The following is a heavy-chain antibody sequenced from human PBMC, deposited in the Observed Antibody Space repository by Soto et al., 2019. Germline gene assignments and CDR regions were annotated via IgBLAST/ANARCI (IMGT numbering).Heavy chain of an antibody. D-gene: IGHD3-22*01. Sequence: GGSLRLSCAASGFTVSSNYMSWVRQAPGKGLEWVSVIYSGGSTYYADSVKGRFTISRDNSKNTLYLQMNSLRAEDTAVYYCARDAAGGYYYDSSGLAYGMDVWGQGTTVTVSS. CDR2: IYSGGST. V-gene: IGHV3-53*01. CDR3: ARDAAGGYYYDSSGLAYGMDV. J-gene: IGHJ6*02. CDR1: GFTVSSNY.